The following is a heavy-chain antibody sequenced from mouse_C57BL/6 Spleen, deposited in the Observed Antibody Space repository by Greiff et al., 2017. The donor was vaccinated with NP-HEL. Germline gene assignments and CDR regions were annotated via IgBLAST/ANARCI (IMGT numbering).Heavy chain of an antibody. CDR3: ARTGVYDGYYNYEMGC. J-gene: IGHJ4*01. D-gene: IGHD2-3*01. V-gene: IGHV1-82*01. CDR2: IYPGDGDT. CDR1: GYAFSSSW. Sequence: QVQLQQSGPELVKPGASVKISCKASGYAFSSSWMNWVKQRPGKGLEWIGRIYPGDGDTNYNGTFKGKATLTADKSSSTAYMQLSSLTSEDSAVYFFARTGVYDGYYNYEMGCWGQGTSVTVST.